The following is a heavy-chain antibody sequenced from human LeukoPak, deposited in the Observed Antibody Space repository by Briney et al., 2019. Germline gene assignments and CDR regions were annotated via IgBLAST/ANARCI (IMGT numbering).Heavy chain of an antibody. Sequence: GGSLRLSCAASGFTFSSYWMYWVRQAPGKGLVWVSRINSDARNTNYADSVQGRFTISRDNAKNTLYLQMNSLRVEDTAVYYCASGIGVGDSFDIWGEGTMVTVSS. V-gene: IGHV3-74*01. CDR1: GFTFSSYW. D-gene: IGHD3-3*01. CDR3: ASGIGVGDSFDI. CDR2: INSDARNT. J-gene: IGHJ3*02.